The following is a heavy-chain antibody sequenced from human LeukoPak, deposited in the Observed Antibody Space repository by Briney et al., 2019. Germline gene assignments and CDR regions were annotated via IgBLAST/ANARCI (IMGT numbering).Heavy chain of an antibody. V-gene: IGHV3-30*02. CDR2: IWYDGSNK. CDR1: GFTFSSYG. D-gene: IGHD3-16*01. CDR3: AKLRFGWREAFDI. J-gene: IGHJ3*02. Sequence: LTGGSLRLSCAASGFTFSSYGMHWVRQAPGKGLEWVAVIWYDGSNKYYADSVKGRFTISRDNSKNTLYLQMNSLRAEDTAVYYCAKLRFGWREAFDIWGQGTMVTVSS.